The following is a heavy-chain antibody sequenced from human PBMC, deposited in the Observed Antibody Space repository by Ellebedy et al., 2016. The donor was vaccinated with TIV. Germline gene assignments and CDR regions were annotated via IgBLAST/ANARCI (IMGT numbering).Heavy chain of an antibody. CDR2: ISAYTGET. CDR3: TRDMVQGMVARYLWFDY. Sequence: GESLKISCKTSGYNFNAFYIHWVRQAPGQGLEWMGWISAYTGETKFAQRFQGRVTMTTDTSTNSAHMELRSLRSDDTAVYYCTRDMVQGMVARYLWFDYWGQGTLVTVSS. V-gene: IGHV1-18*04. D-gene: IGHD5-12*01. CDR1: GYNFNAFY. J-gene: IGHJ4*02.